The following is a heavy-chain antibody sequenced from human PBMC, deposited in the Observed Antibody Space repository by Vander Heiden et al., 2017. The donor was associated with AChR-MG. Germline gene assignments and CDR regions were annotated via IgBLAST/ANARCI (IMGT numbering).Heavy chain of an antibody. V-gene: IGHV4-39*01. CDR3: ARYAYCGGDCYRYYYYYYGMDV. CDR1: GGSISSSSYY. CDR2: IYYGGST. J-gene: IGHJ6*02. D-gene: IGHD2-21*02. Sequence: QLQLQESGPGLVKPSETLSLTCTVSGGSISSSSYYWGWIREPPGKGLGWIGGIYYGGSTYYNPSLKSPVTISVDTSKNQFSLKLSSVTAADTAVYYCARYAYCGGDCYRYYYYYYGMDVWGQGTTVTVSS.